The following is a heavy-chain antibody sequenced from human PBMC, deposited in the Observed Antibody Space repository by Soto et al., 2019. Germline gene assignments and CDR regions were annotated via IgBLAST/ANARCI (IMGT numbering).Heavy chain of an antibody. D-gene: IGHD3-10*01. CDR3: ARGVGSGTYYNQYSWFDP. V-gene: IGHV1-18*01. J-gene: IGHJ5*02. Sequence: QVQLVQSGAEVKKPGASVKVSCKASGYTFTNYGISWVRQAPGQGLEWMGWINTYNGNTNHAQKLQGRGTMTTDTSTSTAYMELRSLRSDDTAVYYCARGVGSGTYYNQYSWFDPWGQGTLVTVSS. CDR2: INTYNGNT. CDR1: GYTFTNYG.